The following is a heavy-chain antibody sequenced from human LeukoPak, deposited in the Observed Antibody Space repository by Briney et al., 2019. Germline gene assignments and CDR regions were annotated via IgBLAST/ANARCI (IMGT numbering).Heavy chain of an antibody. CDR1: GFTFSSYS. CDR2: ISSSSSTI. V-gene: IGHV3-48*04. CDR3: ARDRGGSYSAIDY. D-gene: IGHD1-26*01. J-gene: IGHJ4*02. Sequence: PGGSLRLSCAASGFTFSSYSMNWVRQAPGKGLEWDSFISSSSSTIYYADSVKGRFTISRDNAKNSLYLQMNSLRAEDTAVYYCARDRGGSYSAIDYWGQGTLLTVSS.